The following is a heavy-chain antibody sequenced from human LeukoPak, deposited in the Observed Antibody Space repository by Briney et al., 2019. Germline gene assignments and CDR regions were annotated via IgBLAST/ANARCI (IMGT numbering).Heavy chain of an antibody. CDR2: ISSSGSTI. J-gene: IGHJ5*02. D-gene: IGHD6-19*01. CDR1: GFTFSSYE. V-gene: IGHV3-48*03. CDR3: ARRSGWYVNWFDP. Sequence: GGSLRLSCAASGFTFSSYEMNWVRQAPGKGLEWVSYISSSGSTIYYADSVKGRFSISRDNAKNSLYLQMNSLRAEDTAVYYCARRSGWYVNWFDPWGQGTLVTVSS.